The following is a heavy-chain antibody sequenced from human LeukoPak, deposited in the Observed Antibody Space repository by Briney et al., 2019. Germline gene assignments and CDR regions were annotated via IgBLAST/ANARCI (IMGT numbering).Heavy chain of an antibody. CDR2: IYTSGST. CDR1: GGSISSYY. D-gene: IGHD3-22*01. CDR3: ARGVSYYDSSGYYRSNDAFDI. Sequence: SETLSLTCTVSGGSISSYYWSWIRQPAGKGLEWIGRIYTSGSTNYNPSLKSRVTMSVDTSKNQFSLKLSSVTAADTAVYYCARGVSYYDSSGYYRSNDAFDIWGQGTMVTVSS. J-gene: IGHJ3*02. V-gene: IGHV4-4*07.